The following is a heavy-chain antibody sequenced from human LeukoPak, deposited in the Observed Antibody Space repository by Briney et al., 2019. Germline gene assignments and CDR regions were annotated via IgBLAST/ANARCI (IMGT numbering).Heavy chain of an antibody. D-gene: IGHD3-22*01. CDR1: GFTFSDYY. Sequence: GGSLRLSCAASGFTFSDYYMSWIRQDPGKGLEWVPFIYSGGNTYYADSVKGRFTISRDNSKSTVHLQMNSLRAEDTAMYYCARRAGDYSHPYDYWGQGTLVTVSS. CDR2: IYSGGNT. CDR3: ARRAGDYSHPYDY. J-gene: IGHJ4*02. V-gene: IGHV3-53*01.